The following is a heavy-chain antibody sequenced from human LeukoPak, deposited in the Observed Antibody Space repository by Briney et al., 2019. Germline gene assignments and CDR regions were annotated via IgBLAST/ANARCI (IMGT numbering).Heavy chain of an antibody. D-gene: IGHD3-22*01. V-gene: IGHV3-11*03. CDR3: SRLLGGMILSYY. J-gene: IGHJ4*02. Sequence: GGSLRLSCAASGFTFSDYYMTWICQAPGTGLEWGSYISSSSTYTNYADSLKARFAISRDNAKNSLYMQMNSLRAEDTALYYSSRLLGGMILSYYWGQGTVVSV. CDR2: ISSSSTYT. CDR1: GFTFSDYY.